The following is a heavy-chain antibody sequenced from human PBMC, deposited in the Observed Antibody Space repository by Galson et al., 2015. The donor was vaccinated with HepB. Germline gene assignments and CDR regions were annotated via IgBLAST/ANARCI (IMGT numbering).Heavy chain of an antibody. Sequence: SVKVSCKASGYTFTSNGISWVRQAPGPGLECLGWISINSGNTNYAQRLQGRVTLTRDTSTNTAYMDMRRLRSDDAAVYYCARDGLHSLDYWCQGTLVPVSS. V-gene: IGHV1-18*04. D-gene: IGHD5-12*01. CDR1: GYTFTSNG. CDR2: ISINSGNT. J-gene: IGHJ4*02. CDR3: ARDGLHSLDY.